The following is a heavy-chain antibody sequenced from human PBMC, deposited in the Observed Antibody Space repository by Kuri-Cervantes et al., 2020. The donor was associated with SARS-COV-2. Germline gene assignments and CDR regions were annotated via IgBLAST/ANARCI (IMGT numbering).Heavy chain of an antibody. J-gene: IGHJ5*02. V-gene: IGHV3-11*05. CDR2: ISSSSSYT. CDR1: GFTFSDYY. Sequence: GGSLRLSCAASGFTFSDYYMSWIRQAPGKGLEWVSYISSSSSYTNYADSVKGRFTISRDNAKNTLYLQMNSLRAEDTALYHCAREGGYGGNSGSWFDPWGQGTLVTVSS. CDR3: AREGGYGGNSGSWFDP. D-gene: IGHD4-23*01.